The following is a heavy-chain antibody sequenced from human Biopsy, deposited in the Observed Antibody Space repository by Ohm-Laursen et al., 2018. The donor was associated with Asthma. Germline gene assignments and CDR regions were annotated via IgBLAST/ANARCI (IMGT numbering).Heavy chain of an antibody. CDR3: AKDKRYSGSYFDY. CDR1: GFTFSSYS. CDR2: ISSSSSSYI. V-gene: IGHV3-21*04. Sequence: SLRLSCTASGFTFSSYSMNWVRQAPGKGLEWASSISSSSSSYIYYADSVKGRFTISRDNSKNTLYLQMNSLRAEDTAVYYCAKDKRYSGSYFDYWGQGTLVTVSS. J-gene: IGHJ4*02. D-gene: IGHD1-26*01.